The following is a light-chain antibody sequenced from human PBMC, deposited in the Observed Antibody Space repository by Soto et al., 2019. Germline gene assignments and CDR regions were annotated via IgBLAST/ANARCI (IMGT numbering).Light chain of an antibody. V-gene: IGKV3-20*01. J-gene: IGKJ2*01. Sequence: EVVLTQSPGTLSLSPGERATLSCRASQSVSTRNLAWYQQKPGQAPRLLMYGASSRATGIPDRFSGYGSGTDFTLTISRLEPEDFAVYYCHQFGTSPPAFTFGQGTKLEIK. CDR3: HQFGTSPPAFT. CDR2: GAS. CDR1: QSVSTRN.